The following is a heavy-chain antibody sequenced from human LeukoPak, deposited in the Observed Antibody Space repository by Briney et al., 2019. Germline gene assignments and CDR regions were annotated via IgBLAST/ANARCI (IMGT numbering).Heavy chain of an antibody. CDR1: GGSFSGYY. CDR3: ARDIMAPKYYFDY. CDR2: INHSGST. V-gene: IGHV4-34*01. Sequence: SETLSLTCAVYGGSFSGYYWSWIRQPPGKGLEWIGEINHSGSTNYNPSLKSRVTISVDTSKNQFSLKLSSVTAADTAVYYCARDIMAPKYYFDYWGQGTLVTVSS. D-gene: IGHD3-16*01. J-gene: IGHJ4*02.